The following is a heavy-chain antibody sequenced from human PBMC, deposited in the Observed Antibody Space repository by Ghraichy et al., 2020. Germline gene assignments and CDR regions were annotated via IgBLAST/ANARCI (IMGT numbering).Heavy chain of an antibody. CDR3: ARGLDSRVDLNFFDY. D-gene: IGHD3/OR15-3a*01. V-gene: IGHV4-4*07. Sequence: SETLSLTCTVSDGSISNYYWSWIRQPAGKAPEWIGRIYTDGSSKYSPSLQSRVTISVDTSKNQFSLRLTSVTAADTAVYYCARGLDSRVDLNFFDYWGRGTLVTVSS. CDR2: IYTDGSS. CDR1: DGSISNYY. J-gene: IGHJ4*02.